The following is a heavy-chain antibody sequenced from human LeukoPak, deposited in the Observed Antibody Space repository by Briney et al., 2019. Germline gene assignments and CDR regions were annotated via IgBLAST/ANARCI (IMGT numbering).Heavy chain of an antibody. CDR2: INPNSGGP. D-gene: IGHD3-3*01. Sequence: ASVKVSCKASGYSFTGLYIHWVRQAPGQGLERMGWINPNSGGPKYAQKFQGRVTMTRDTSISTAYMELSRLKSDDTAVYFCARRVGVIGATWPFDYWGQGTLVTVSS. J-gene: IGHJ4*02. V-gene: IGHV1-2*02. CDR3: ARRVGVIGATWPFDY. CDR1: GYSFTGLY.